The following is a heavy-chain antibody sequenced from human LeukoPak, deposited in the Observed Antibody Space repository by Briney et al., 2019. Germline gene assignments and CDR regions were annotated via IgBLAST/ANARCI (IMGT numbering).Heavy chain of an antibody. V-gene: IGHV3-53*01. CDR1: GFTVTNNY. Sequence: GGSLRLSCAVSGFTVTNNYMSWVRQAPGEGLEWVSVIYVGGATYYADSVKGRFTISRDNSENTLYLQIKSLRAEDTAVYYCARGDGYNFFDYWGQGTLVTVSS. CDR3: ARGDGYNFFDY. D-gene: IGHD5-24*01. J-gene: IGHJ4*02. CDR2: IYVGGAT.